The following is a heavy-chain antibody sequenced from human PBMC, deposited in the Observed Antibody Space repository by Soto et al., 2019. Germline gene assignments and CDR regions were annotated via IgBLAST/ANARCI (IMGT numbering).Heavy chain of an antibody. Sequence: QVQLQESAPGLVEPSGTLSLTCVVSGGSISTNNWWSWVRQSPGRGLEGIGEICHSGSTNYNPSLKSRVTMSVDKSRNQFSLELTSVTAADTAVYYCAREKGAGTYMGFDYWGQGTLVTVSS. CDR2: ICHSGST. J-gene: IGHJ4*02. CDR3: AREKGAGTYMGFDY. V-gene: IGHV4-4*02. D-gene: IGHD3-10*01. CDR1: GGSISTNNW.